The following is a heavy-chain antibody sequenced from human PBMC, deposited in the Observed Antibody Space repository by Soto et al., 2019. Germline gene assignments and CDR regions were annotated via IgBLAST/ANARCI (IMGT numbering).Heavy chain of an antibody. Sequence: GGSLRLSCAASGFTFSSYWMSWVRQAPGKGLEWVANIKQDGSEKYYVDSVKGRFTISRDNAKNSLYLQMNSLRAEDTAVYYCARGAYCSGGSCYYYYYMDVWGKGTTVTVSS. CDR1: GFTFSSYW. CDR2: IKQDGSEK. D-gene: IGHD2-15*01. CDR3: ARGAYCSGGSCYYYYYMDV. J-gene: IGHJ6*03. V-gene: IGHV3-7*01.